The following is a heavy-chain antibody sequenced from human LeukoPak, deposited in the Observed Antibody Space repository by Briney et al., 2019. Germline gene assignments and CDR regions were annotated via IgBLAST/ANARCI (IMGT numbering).Heavy chain of an antibody. CDR2: INSYGSST. CDR1: GFSFSSNW. CDR3: ARDPNYYDSSGYHFDY. D-gene: IGHD3-22*01. V-gene: IGHV3-74*01. J-gene: IGHJ4*02. Sequence: PGGSLRLSCAASGFSFSSNWMHWVRQAPGKGLVWVSGINSYGSSTIYADSVKGRFTISRDNARNTLDLQMNSLRAEDTAVYYCARDPNYYDSSGYHFDYWGQGTLVTVSS.